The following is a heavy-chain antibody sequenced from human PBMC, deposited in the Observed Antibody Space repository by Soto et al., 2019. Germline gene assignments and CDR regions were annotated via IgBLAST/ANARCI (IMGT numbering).Heavy chain of an antibody. V-gene: IGHV3-23*01. CDR3: ANGRTFFDF. CDR1: GFAFSDYA. CDR2: ISDGDGAT. Sequence: EVHLLESGGGLVQPGGSLRLSCAASGFAFSDYAMTWVRQAPGKGLEWVSDISDGDGATHYADSVKGRFTISRDDSKNTLYLQMDSLRAEAAAVYYCANGRTFFDFWGQGTLVTVTS. D-gene: IGHD3-16*01. J-gene: IGHJ4*02.